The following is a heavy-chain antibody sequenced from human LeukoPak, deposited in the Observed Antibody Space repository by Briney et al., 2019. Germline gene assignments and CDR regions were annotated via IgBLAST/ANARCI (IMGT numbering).Heavy chain of an antibody. Sequence: SETLSLTCTVSGGSISSSSYYWGWIRQPPGKGLEWIGSIYYSGSTYYNPSLKSRVTISVDTSKNQFSLKLSSVTAADTAVYYCASRHYDSSGYSPAPDAFDIWGQGTMVTVSS. CDR1: GGSISSSSYY. D-gene: IGHD3-22*01. CDR3: ASRHYDSSGYSPAPDAFDI. J-gene: IGHJ3*02. CDR2: IYYSGST. V-gene: IGHV4-39*07.